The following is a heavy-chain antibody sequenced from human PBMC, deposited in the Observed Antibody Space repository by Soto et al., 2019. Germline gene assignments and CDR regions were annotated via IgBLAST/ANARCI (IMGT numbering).Heavy chain of an antibody. Sequence: QVQLVESGGGVVQPGRSLRLSCAASGFTFSSYAMHWVRQAPGKGLEWVAVISYDGSNKYYADSVKGRFTISRDNSKNTLYLQMNSLRAEDTAVYYCARDERLAAAYYYGMDVWGQGTTVTVSS. CDR1: GFTFSSYA. CDR2: ISYDGSNK. J-gene: IGHJ6*02. V-gene: IGHV3-30-3*01. CDR3: ARDERLAAAYYYGMDV. D-gene: IGHD6-13*01.